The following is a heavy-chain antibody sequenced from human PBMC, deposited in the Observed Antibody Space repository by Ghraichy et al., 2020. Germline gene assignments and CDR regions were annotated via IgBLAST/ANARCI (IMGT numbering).Heavy chain of an antibody. D-gene: IGHD3-10*01. V-gene: IGHV4-38-2*02. CDR1: GYSISSGYY. J-gene: IGHJ5*02. CDR3: ARTAIGEFDP. Sequence: GSLSLTCTVSGYSISSGYYWGWIRQPPGKGLEWIGSIYHSGSTYYNPSLKSRVTISVDTSKNQFSLKLSSVTAADTAVYYCARTAIGEFDPWGQGTLVTVSS. CDR2: IYHSGST.